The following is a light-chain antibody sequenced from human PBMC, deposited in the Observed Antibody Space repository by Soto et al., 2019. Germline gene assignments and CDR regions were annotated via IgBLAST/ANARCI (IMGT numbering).Light chain of an antibody. CDR1: QSISSW. V-gene: IGKV1-5*01. CDR2: DAS. CDR3: QQYNSYPWT. J-gene: IGKJ1*01. Sequence: DIPMTQSPSTLSASVGDRVTITCRASQSISSWLAWYQQKPGKAPKLLIYDASSLESGVPSRFSGSGSGTEFTLTISSLQPDDFATYYCQQYNSYPWTVGQGTKVEIK.